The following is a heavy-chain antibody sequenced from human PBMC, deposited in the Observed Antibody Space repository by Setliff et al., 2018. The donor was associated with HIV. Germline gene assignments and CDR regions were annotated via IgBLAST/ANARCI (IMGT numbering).Heavy chain of an antibody. Sequence: SETLSLTCIVSSGSITSSNYYWGWIRQPPGKGLEWIGSIFYSGSPYYTPSLKSRVTISVGTSKNQFSLKLSSVTAADTAVYYCARDSRRTMIIVGFDYWGQGTLVTVSS. J-gene: IGHJ4*02. CDR1: SGSITSSNYY. CDR3: ARDSRRTMIIVGFDY. D-gene: IGHD3-22*01. CDR2: IFYSGSP. V-gene: IGHV4-39*07.